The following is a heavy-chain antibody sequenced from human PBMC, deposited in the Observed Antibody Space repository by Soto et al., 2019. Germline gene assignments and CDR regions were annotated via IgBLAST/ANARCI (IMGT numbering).Heavy chain of an antibody. CDR1: GYTFTSYG. CDR2: ISAYNGNT. D-gene: IGHD3-9*01. Sequence: ASVKVSCKASGYTFTSYGISWVRQAPGQGLEWMGWISAYNGNTNYAQKLQGRVTMTTDTSTSTAYMGLRSLRSDDTAVYYCARDRPVPSYDISPHRGHYGMDVWGQGTTVTVSS. CDR3: ARDRPVPSYDISPHRGHYGMDV. V-gene: IGHV1-18*01. J-gene: IGHJ6*02.